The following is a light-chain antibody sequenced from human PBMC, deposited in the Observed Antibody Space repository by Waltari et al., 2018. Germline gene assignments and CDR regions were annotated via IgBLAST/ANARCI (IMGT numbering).Light chain of an antibody. V-gene: IGKV1-9*01. CDR3: QQLNSNPIT. J-gene: IGKJ5*01. Sequence: IQLTQSPSSLSASVGDRVTITCRASQDISSYLAWYQQKPGKAPKLLIYAASTLQSGVPSRFSGSGSGTDFTLTISSLQPEDFATYYCQQLNSNPITFGQGTRLEIK. CDR2: AAS. CDR1: QDISSY.